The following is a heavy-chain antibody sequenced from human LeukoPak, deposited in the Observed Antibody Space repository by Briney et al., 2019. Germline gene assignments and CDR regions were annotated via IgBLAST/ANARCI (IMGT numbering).Heavy chain of an antibody. D-gene: IGHD3-22*01. CDR1: GFTFSSYA. Sequence: GGSLRLSCAASGFTFSSYAMSWVRQAPGKGLEWVSAISGSSGSTYYADSVKGRFTISRDNSKNTLYLQMNSLRAEDTAVYYCAKDRTWGYYDSSGSFDYWGQGTLVTVSS. CDR3: AKDRTWGYYDSSGSFDY. V-gene: IGHV3-23*01. CDR2: ISGSSGST. J-gene: IGHJ4*02.